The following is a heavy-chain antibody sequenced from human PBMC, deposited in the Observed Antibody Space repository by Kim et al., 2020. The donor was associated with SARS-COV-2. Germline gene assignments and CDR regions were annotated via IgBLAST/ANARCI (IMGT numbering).Heavy chain of an antibody. CDR3: ASRSGGLSGSYSNGLDV. CDR1: DFTVTTHY. Sequence: GGSLRLSCAASDFTVTTHYMSWVRQAPGKGLEWVSVIHRSGTTYYEGSVKGRFTISRDNSKNTVYLQMNSLRADDTAVYYCASRSGGLSGSYSNGLDVWGQGTTVTVSS. V-gene: IGHV3-53*01. J-gene: IGHJ6*02. CDR2: IHRSGTT. D-gene: IGHD2-15*01.